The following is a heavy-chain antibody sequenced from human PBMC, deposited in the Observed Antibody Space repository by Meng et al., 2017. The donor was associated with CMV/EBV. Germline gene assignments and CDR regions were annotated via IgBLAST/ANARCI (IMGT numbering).Heavy chain of an antibody. Sequence: YDINCVRQDTGQGLEWMGWMNPNSGNTGYAQKFQGRVTMTRNTSISTAYMELSSLRSEDTAVYYCARGKYYDFWSGYYSSYWYFDLWGRGTLVTVSS. CDR1: YD. CDR2: MNPNSGNT. D-gene: IGHD3-3*01. V-gene: IGHV1-8*01. CDR3: ARGKYYDFWSGYYSSYWYFDL. J-gene: IGHJ2*01.